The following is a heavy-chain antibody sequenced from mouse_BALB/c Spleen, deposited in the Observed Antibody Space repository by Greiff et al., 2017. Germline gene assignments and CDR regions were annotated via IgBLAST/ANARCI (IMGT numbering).Heavy chain of an antibody. CDR1: GFSLTSYG. Sequence: QVQLKQSGPGLVQPSQSLSITCTVSGFSLTSYGVHWVRQSPGKGLEWLGVIWRGGSTDYNAAFISRLSISKDNSKSQVFFKMNSLQANDTAIYYCARNLDYRYGFAYWGQGTLVTVSA. V-gene: IGHV2-2*02. CDR2: IWRGGST. CDR3: ARNLDYRYGFAY. D-gene: IGHD2-14*01. J-gene: IGHJ3*01.